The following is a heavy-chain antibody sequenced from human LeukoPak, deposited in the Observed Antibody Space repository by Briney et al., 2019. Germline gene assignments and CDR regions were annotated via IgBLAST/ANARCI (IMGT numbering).Heavy chain of an antibody. CDR1: GFSFCSYA. D-gene: IGHD4-17*01. J-gene: IGHJ6*03. CDR3: AKYILRGSPTVSGSMDV. CDR2: ISGSGST. V-gene: IGHV3-23*01. Sequence: PGGSLRLSCAASGFSFCSYAMSWVRQAPGKGLEWVSAISGSGSTYYADSVKGRFTISRDNSKNTLYLQMNSLRAEDTAVYYCAKYILRGSPTVSGSMDVWGKGTTVTVSS.